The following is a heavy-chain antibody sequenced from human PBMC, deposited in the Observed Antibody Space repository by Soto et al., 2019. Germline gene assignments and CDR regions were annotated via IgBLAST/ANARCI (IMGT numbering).Heavy chain of an antibody. CDR3: ARNQDGSGYHLDY. CDR1: GYTFTSSY. V-gene: IGHV1-46*01. D-gene: IGHD3-3*01. CDR2: INPDSGST. Sequence: ASVKVSCKASGYTFTSSYMHWVRQAPGQGLEWMGIINPDSGSTNYAQKFQGRVTMTRDTSTSTIYMELSSLRSEDTAVYYCARNQDGSGYHLDYWGPGTVVTVPS. J-gene: IGHJ4*02.